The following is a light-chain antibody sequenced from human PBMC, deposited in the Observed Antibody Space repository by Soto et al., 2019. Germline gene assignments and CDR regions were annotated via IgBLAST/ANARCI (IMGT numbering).Light chain of an antibody. Sequence: QSVLTQPPSLSGAPGQRVTISCTGSSSNIGAGYDVHWYQQLPGTAPKLLIYGNSNRPSGVPDRFSGSKSGTSASLAITGLQAEDEADYYCQSYDSSLTSWVFGGGTKVTVL. CDR1: SSNIGAGYD. J-gene: IGLJ3*02. CDR3: QSYDSSLTSWV. V-gene: IGLV1-40*01. CDR2: GNS.